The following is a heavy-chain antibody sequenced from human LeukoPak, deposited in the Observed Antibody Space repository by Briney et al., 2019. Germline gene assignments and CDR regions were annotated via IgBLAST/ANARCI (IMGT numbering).Heavy chain of an antibody. CDR2: ISSSSSYI. D-gene: IGHD6-13*01. CDR3: ARDLYSSSWYGNYYYYYGMDV. V-gene: IGHV3-21*01. Sequence: GGSLRLSRAASGFTFSSYSMNWVRQAPGKGLEWVSSISSSSSYIYYADSVKGRFTISRDNAKNSLYLQMNSLRAEDTAVYYCARDLYSSSWYGNYYYYYGMDVWGQGTTVTVSS. CDR1: GFTFSSYS. J-gene: IGHJ6*02.